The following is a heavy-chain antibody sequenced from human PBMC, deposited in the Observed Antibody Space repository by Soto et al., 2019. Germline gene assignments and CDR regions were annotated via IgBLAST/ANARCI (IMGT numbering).Heavy chain of an antibody. D-gene: IGHD3-22*01. CDR3: AREAPCDSSGYYFDY. CDR1: GFTVSSNY. Sequence: GGSLRLSCAASGFTVSSNYISWVRQAPGKGVGWVSVIYSGGSPYYAYSVKGRFTIYRDSSKNTLYLQMNSLRAEDTAVYYCAREAPCDSSGYYFDYWGQGTLVTVSS. J-gene: IGHJ4*02. CDR2: IYSGGSP. V-gene: IGHV3-53*01.